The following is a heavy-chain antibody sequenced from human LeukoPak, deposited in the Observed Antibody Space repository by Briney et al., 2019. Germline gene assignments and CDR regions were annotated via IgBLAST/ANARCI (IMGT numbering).Heavy chain of an antibody. J-gene: IGHJ4*02. CDR1: GFTFSSYA. CDR2: ISYDGSNK. Sequence: GGSLRLSCAASGFTFSSYAMHWVRQAPGKGLEWGTGISYDGSNKYYADSVKGRFTISRDNSKNTLYLQMNSLRAEDTAVYYCAKPYHSSGSFDYWGQGTLVTVSS. D-gene: IGHD6-19*01. V-gene: IGHV3-30*04. CDR3: AKPYHSSGSFDY.